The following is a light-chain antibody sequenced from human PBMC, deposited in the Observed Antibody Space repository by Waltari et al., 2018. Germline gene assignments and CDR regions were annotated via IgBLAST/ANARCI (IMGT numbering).Light chain of an antibody. V-gene: IGKV4-1*01. Sequence: DIVMTQSPDSLAVSLGERATINCKSSQSLLYSPNNQNYLTWFQQKPGQPPKLLIYWASTRESGVPDRFSGSGSGTDFTLTISSMQAEDVAVYYCQQYYSLPYTFGQGTKLEIK. CDR1: QSLLYSPNNQNY. CDR2: WAS. CDR3: QQYYSLPYT. J-gene: IGKJ2*01.